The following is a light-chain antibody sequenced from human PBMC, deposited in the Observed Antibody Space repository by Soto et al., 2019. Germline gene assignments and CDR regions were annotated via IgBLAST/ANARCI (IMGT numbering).Light chain of an antibody. Sequence: EIVLTQSPGTLSLSPGERATLSCRASQIVSSTYLAWFQQKPGQAPRLLIYGASTRATGIPDRFSGSGSGADFTLTISGLEPEDFGLYYCQQYNNWPRTFGQGTKVDI. V-gene: IGKV3-20*01. CDR1: QIVSSTY. CDR2: GAS. CDR3: QQYNNWPRT. J-gene: IGKJ1*01.